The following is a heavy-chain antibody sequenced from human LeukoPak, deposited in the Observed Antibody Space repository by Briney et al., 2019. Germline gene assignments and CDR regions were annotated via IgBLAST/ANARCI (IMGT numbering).Heavy chain of an antibody. D-gene: IGHD3-10*01. CDR1: GGSISSYY. V-gene: IGHV4-59*01. J-gene: IGHJ4*02. CDR2: IYDSGRT. Sequence: SETLSLTCTVSGGSISSYYWSWIRQPPGKGLEWIGYIYDSGRTSYNPSLKSRVTISVDTSKNQFSLKLSSVTAADTAVYYCAREYGSGPLDHWGQGTLVTVSS. CDR3: AREYGSGPLDH.